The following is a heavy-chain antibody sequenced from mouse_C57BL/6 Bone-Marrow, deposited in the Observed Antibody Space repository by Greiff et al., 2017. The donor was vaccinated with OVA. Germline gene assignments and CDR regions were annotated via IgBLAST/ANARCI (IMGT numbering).Heavy chain of an antibody. V-gene: IGHV14-4*01. J-gene: IGHJ2*01. CDR3: TTGFYGGYFDY. D-gene: IGHD1-1*01. Sequence: EVQLQQSGAELVRPGASVKLSCTASGFNIKDDYMHWVKQRPEQGLEWIGWIDPENGDTEYASKFQGKATITADTSSNTAYLQLSSLTSEDTAVYYCTTGFYGGYFDYWGQGTTLTVSS. CDR1: GFNIKDDY. CDR2: IDPENGDT.